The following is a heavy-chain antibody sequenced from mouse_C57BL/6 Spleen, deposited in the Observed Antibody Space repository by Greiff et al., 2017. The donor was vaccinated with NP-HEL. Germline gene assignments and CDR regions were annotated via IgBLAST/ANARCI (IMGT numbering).Heavy chain of an antibody. Sequence: VQLQQSGPELVKPGASVKISCKASGYTFTDYYMNWVKQSHGKSLEWIGDINPNNGGTSYNQKFKGKATLTVDKSSSTAYMELRSLTSEDSAVYYCARPITTVVAKAMDYWGQGTSVTVSS. CDR3: ARPITTVVAKAMDY. CDR2: INPNNGGT. CDR1: GYTFTDYY. J-gene: IGHJ4*01. D-gene: IGHD1-1*01. V-gene: IGHV1-26*01.